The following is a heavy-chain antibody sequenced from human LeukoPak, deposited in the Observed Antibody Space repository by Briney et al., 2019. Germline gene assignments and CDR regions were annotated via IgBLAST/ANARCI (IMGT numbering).Heavy chain of an antibody. CDR2: ISYDGSNK. Sequence: PGGSLRHSCAASGFTFSSYAMHWVRQAPGKGLEWVAVISYDGSNKYYADSVKGRFTISRDNSKNTLYLQMNSLRAEDTAVYYCVRGTEYSYGYEDYWGQGTLVTVSS. CDR1: GFTFSSYA. J-gene: IGHJ4*02. CDR3: VRGTEYSYGYEDY. D-gene: IGHD5-18*01. V-gene: IGHV3-30*01.